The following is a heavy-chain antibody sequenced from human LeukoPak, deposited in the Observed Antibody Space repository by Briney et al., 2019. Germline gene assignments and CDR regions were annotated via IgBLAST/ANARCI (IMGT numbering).Heavy chain of an antibody. CDR3: ARHERGGSYDLFDY. Sequence: SETLSLTCTVSGGSISSSSYYWGWIRQPLGKGLEWIGSIYYSGSTYYNPSLKSRVTISVDTSKNQFSLKLSSVTAADTAVYYCARHERGGSYDLFDYWGQGTLVTVSS. CDR1: GGSISSSSYY. J-gene: IGHJ4*02. CDR2: IYYSGST. D-gene: IGHD5-18*01. V-gene: IGHV4-39*01.